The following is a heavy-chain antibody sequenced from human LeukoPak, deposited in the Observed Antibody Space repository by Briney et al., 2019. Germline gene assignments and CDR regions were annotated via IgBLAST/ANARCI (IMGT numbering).Heavy chain of an antibody. D-gene: IGHD6-13*01. CDR1: GFTFSSYA. J-gene: IGHJ4*02. Sequence: PGGSLRLSCAASGFTFSSYAMHWVRQAPGKGLEWVAVISYDGSNKYYADSVKGRFTISRDNSKNTLYLQMNSLRAEDTAVYYCARGGQQLVFGYFDYWGQGTLVTVSS. CDR3: ARGGQQLVFGYFDY. V-gene: IGHV3-30-3*01. CDR2: ISYDGSNK.